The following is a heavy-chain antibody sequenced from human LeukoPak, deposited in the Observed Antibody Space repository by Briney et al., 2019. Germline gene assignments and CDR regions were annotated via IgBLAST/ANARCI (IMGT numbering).Heavy chain of an antibody. CDR3: AKDLAYYYDSSGLPYYYYYGMDV. CDR2: ISGSGGST. Sequence: GGSLRLSCAASGFTFSSYAMSWVRPAPGKGLEWVSAISGSGGSTYYADSVKGRFTISRDNSKNTLYLQMNSLRAEDTAVYYCAKDLAYYYDSSGLPYYYYYGMDVWGQGTTVTVSS. D-gene: IGHD3-22*01. V-gene: IGHV3-23*01. CDR1: GFTFSSYA. J-gene: IGHJ6*02.